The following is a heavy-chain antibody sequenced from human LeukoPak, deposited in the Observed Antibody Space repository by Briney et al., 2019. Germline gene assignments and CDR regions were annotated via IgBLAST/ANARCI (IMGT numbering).Heavy chain of an antibody. CDR1: GDSISTGTYY. D-gene: IGHD3-3*01. J-gene: IGHJ4*02. Sequence: SETLSLTCTVSGDSISTGTYYWGWIRQPPGKGLDWIGSIYYSGSTNYNPSLKSRVTISVDTSKNQFSLKLSSVTAADTAVCYCARVREDLFLEWLLYFDYWGQGALVTVSS. CDR3: ARVREDLFLEWLLYFDY. V-gene: IGHV4-39*07. CDR2: IYYSGST.